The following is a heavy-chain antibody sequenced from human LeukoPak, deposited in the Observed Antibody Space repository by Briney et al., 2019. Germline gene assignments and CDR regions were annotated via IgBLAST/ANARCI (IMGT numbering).Heavy chain of an antibody. D-gene: IGHD2-8*01. J-gene: IGHJ4*02. Sequence: TVKVSCKASGGTFSSYAISWVRQAPGQGLEWMGGIIPIFGTANYAQKFQGRVTITTDESTSTAYMELSSLRSEDTAVYYCARGGPAGGIRYCTNGVCATHWGQGTLVTVSS. CDR3: ARGGPAGGIRYCTNGVCATH. CDR1: GGTFSSYA. V-gene: IGHV1-69*05. CDR2: IIPIFGTA.